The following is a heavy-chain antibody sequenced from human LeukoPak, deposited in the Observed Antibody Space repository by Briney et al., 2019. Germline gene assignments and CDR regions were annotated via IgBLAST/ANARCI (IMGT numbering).Heavy chain of an antibody. Sequence: ASVMVSCKASGYTFASYYMHWVRQAPGQGLEWMGIINPSGGSTSYAQKFQGRVTMTRDMSTSTVYMELSSLRSEDTAVYYCARDRGFGGGFDYWGQGTLVTVSS. CDR1: GYTFASYY. D-gene: IGHD3-3*01. CDR2: INPSGGST. V-gene: IGHV1-46*01. J-gene: IGHJ4*02. CDR3: ARDRGFGGGFDY.